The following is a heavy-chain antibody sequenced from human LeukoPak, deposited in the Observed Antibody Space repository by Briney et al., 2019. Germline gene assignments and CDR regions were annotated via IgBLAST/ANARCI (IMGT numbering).Heavy chain of an antibody. V-gene: IGHV4-34*01. Sequence: PSETLSLTCAVYGGSFSGYYWSWIRQPPGKGLEWIGEINHSGSTNYNPSPKSQVTISVDTSKNQFSLKLSSVTAADTAVYYCARMHRVTIFGVPRGAFDYWGQGTLVTVSS. CDR3: ARMHRVTIFGVPRGAFDY. J-gene: IGHJ4*02. CDR1: GGSFSGYY. D-gene: IGHD3-3*01. CDR2: INHSGST.